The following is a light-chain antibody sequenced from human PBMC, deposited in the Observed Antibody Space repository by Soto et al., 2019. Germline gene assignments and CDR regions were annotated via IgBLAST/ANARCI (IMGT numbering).Light chain of an antibody. CDR2: EDS. V-gene: IGLV2-23*01. CDR3: CSYAGSNTYV. Sequence: QSALTQPASVSGSPGQSITISCIGTSSDIGNYNLVSWYQQYPGKAPKLMIYEDSRRPSGVSNRFSGSKSGNTASLTISGLQAEDEADYYCCSYAGSNTYVFGPGTKLTVL. CDR1: SSDIGNYNL. J-gene: IGLJ1*01.